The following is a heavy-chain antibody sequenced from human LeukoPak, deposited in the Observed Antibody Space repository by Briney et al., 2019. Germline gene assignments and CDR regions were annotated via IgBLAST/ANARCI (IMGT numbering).Heavy chain of an antibody. J-gene: IGHJ4*02. CDR2: ISSSSSYI. V-gene: IGHV3-21*01. CDR3: ARDHRQDIVVVVAATPDY. Sequence: TGGSLRLSCAASGFTVSSNYMSWVRQAPGKGLEWVSSISSSSSYIYYADSVKGRFTISRVNAKNSLYLQMNSLRAEDTAVYYCARDHRQDIVVVVAATPDYWGQGTLVTVSS. CDR1: GFTVSSNY. D-gene: IGHD2-15*01.